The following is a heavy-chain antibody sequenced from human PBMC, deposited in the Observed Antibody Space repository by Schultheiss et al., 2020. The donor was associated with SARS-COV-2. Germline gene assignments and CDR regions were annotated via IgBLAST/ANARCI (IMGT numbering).Heavy chain of an antibody. Sequence: GGSLRLSCAASGFTFSSYSMNWVRQAPGKGLEWVSSISSSSSYIYYADSVKGRFTISRDNAKNSLYLQMNSLRAEDTAVYYCARDSPTYYYDSSGYYFDYWGQGTLVTVSS. D-gene: IGHD3-22*01. CDR1: GFTFSSYS. CDR3: ARDSPTYYYDSSGYYFDY. V-gene: IGHV3-21*01. J-gene: IGHJ4*02. CDR2: ISSSSSYI.